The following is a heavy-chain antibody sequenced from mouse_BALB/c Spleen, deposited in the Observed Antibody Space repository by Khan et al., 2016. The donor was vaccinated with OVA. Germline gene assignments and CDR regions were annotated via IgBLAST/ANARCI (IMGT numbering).Heavy chain of an antibody. CDR2: IYPGSDST. V-gene: IGHV1-77*01. CDR3: ARAGWDVFAY. Sequence: QIQLVQSGPELVKPGASVKMSCKASGYTFTDYVMNWVKQRTGQGLEWIGQIYPGSDSTYYNEKFKGKATLTADRSSSTAYMQLSSLTSEDSAVYVCARAGWDVFAYWGQGTLVTVSA. CDR1: GYTFTDYV. D-gene: IGHD4-1*01. J-gene: IGHJ3*01.